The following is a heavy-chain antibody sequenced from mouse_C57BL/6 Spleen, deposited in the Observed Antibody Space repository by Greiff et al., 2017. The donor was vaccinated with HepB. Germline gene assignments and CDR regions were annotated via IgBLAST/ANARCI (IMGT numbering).Heavy chain of an antibody. D-gene: IGHD2-3*01. CDR1: GYSFTDYN. CDR3: ARGGLLRYYYAMDY. J-gene: IGHJ4*01. Sequence: QLQESGPELVKPGASVKISCKASGYSFTDYNMNWVKQSNGKSLEWIGVINPNYGTTSYNQKFKGKATLTVEQSSSTAYMQLNSLTSEDSAVYYCARGGLLRYYYAMDYWGQGTSVTVSS. V-gene: IGHV1-39*01. CDR2: INPNYGTT.